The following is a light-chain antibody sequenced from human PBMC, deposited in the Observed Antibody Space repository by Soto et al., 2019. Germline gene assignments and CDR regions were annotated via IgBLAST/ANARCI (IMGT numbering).Light chain of an antibody. J-gene: IGLJ1*01. CDR2: DVS. V-gene: IGLV2-14*01. CDR1: SSDVGGYNY. Sequence: QSAPTQPASVSGSPGQSITISCTGTSSDVGGYNYVSWYQQHPGKAPKLMIDDVSNRPSGVSNRFSGSKAGNTASLTISGLQAEDEADYYCSSYTSSRTRVFGAGTKLTVL. CDR3: SSYTSSRTRV.